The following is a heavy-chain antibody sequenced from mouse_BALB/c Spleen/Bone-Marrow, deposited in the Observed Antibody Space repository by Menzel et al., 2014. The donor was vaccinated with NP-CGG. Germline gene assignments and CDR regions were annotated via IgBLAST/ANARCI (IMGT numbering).Heavy chain of an antibody. CDR1: GFNIKDTY. D-gene: IGHD2-14*01. V-gene: IGHV14-3*02. CDR3: AYYRCDEGGFAF. J-gene: IGHJ3*01. CDR2: IDPANGNT. Sequence: VHVKQSGAELVKPGASVKLSCTASGFNIKDTYMHWVKQRPEQGLEWIVGIDPANGNTKYDPKFQGKATITADTSSNTAYLQLSSLTSEDTAVYYCAYYRCDEGGFAFWGQGTLVTVSA.